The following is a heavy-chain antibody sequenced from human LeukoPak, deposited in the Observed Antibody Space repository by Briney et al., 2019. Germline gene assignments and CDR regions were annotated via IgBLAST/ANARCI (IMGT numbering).Heavy chain of an antibody. CDR3: ARGKDHDFWNPFDH. Sequence: TGGSLRLSCVVSGFTVSNNYMKWVRQAPGKGLEWVSGIDGSGGRPPSADSVKGRFTISRDISKNTLYLQMDSLRAEDTAAYYCARGKDHDFWNPFDHWGQGTLVTVSS. J-gene: IGHJ4*02. D-gene: IGHD3-3*01. CDR2: IDGSGGRP. V-gene: IGHV3-23*01. CDR1: GFTVSNNY.